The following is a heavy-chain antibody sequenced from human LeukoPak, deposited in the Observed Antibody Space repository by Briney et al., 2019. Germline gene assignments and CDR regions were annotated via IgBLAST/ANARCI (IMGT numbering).Heavy chain of an antibody. CDR2: IYWDDSK. D-gene: IGHD2-8*01. V-gene: IGHV2-5*02. CDR1: GFSLSTSGAG. J-gene: IGHJ4*02. CDR3: AHMWYANSYYFDY. Sequence: SGPTLVNPTQTLTLTCTFAGFSLSTSGAGVGWIRQSPGKALDCLALIYWDDSKRYRPSLKSRLTITKDTSKYEVVLTMTNMDPGDTATYYCAHMWYANSYYFDYWGQGTLVTVSS.